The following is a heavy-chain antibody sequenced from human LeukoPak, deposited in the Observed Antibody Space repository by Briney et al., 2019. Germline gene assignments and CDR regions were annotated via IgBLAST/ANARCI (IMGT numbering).Heavy chain of an antibody. J-gene: IGHJ5*02. CDR1: GASISSGGYS. CDR2: IYYTGST. CDR3: ARGFGDWGLSWFDP. D-gene: IGHD3-10*01. Sequence: SETLSLTCTVSGASISSGGYSWSWVRQHPGKGLEWIGCIYYTGSTYYNPSLERRVTISVATSKNQFSLKVTSVTAADTAVYYCARGFGDWGLSWFDPWGQGTLVTVSS. V-gene: IGHV4-31*03.